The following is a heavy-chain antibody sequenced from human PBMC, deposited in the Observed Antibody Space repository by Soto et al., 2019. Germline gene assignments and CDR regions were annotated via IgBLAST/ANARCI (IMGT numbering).Heavy chain of an antibody. D-gene: IGHD5-12*01. CDR1: GFTFSSYS. CDR3: ARVWGYSGYDFDYYYGMDV. CDR2: ISSSSSYI. V-gene: IGHV3-21*01. Sequence: EVQLVESGGGLVKPGGSLRLSCAASGFTFSSYSMNWVRQAPGKGLEWVSSISSSSSYIYYADSVKGRFTISRDNAKNSLYLRMNSLRAEDTAVYYCARVWGYSGYDFDYYYGMDVWGQGTTVTVSS. J-gene: IGHJ6*02.